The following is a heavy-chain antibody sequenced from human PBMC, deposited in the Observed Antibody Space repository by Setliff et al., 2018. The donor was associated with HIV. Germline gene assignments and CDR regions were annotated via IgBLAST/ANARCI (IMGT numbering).Heavy chain of an antibody. Sequence: GASVKVSCKTSGFRVRKYPVSWVRQAPGKGLEWMGGIFPMSGSVRIAQNFQGRVTMTIDTSVNAAYLELSRLRTDDTAVYYCARTEYFDFWSGPRGFDPWGQGTLVTVSS. CDR3: ARTEYFDFWSGPRGFDP. J-gene: IGHJ5*02. CDR2: IFPMSGSV. CDR1: GFRVRKYP. D-gene: IGHD3-3*01. V-gene: IGHV1-2*02.